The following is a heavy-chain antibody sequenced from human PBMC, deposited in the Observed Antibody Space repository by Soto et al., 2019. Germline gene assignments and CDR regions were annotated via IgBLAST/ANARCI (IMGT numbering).Heavy chain of an antibody. CDR1: GRSISSGGYH. D-gene: IGHD3-22*01. CDR3: ARAKGSGYYSDY. V-gene: IGHV4-31*03. J-gene: IGHJ4*02. Sequence: QVQLQESGPGLVKPSQTLSLTCTVSGRSISSGGYHWSWIRLHPGKGLGWIGYIYYSGSTYYNPSLKSRVTISVDTSKNQFSLKLSSVTAADTAVYYCARAKGSGYYSDYWGQGTLVTVSS. CDR2: IYYSGST.